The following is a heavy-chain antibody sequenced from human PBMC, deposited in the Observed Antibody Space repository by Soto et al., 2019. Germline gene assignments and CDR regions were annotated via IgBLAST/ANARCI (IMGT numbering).Heavy chain of an antibody. Sequence: GESLKISCMGSGYTFTSHWIGWVRQMPGKGLEWMGIIYPGDSDTRYSPSFQGQVTISADKSIRTAYLQWNSLKASDTAMYYCVRVGLVGSNRLTNAWFDPWGAGTLVTVA. V-gene: IGHV5-51*01. CDR1: GYTFTSHW. J-gene: IGHJ5*02. D-gene: IGHD2-8*02. CDR2: IYPGDSDT. CDR3: VRVGLVGSNRLTNAWFDP.